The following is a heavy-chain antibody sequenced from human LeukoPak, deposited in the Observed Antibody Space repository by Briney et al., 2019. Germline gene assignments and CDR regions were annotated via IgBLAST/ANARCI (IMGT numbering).Heavy chain of an antibody. Sequence: PGGSLRLSCAASGFTFSSYSMNWVRQAPGKGLEWVSSISSSSSYIYYADSVKGRFTISRDNAKNSLYLQMNSLRAEDTAVYYCARSHIAAAGYPYYYYYYYYMDVWGKGTTVTVSS. CDR2: ISSSSSYI. J-gene: IGHJ6*03. CDR3: ARSHIAAAGYPYYYYYYYYMDV. V-gene: IGHV3-21*01. CDR1: GFTFSSYS. D-gene: IGHD6-13*01.